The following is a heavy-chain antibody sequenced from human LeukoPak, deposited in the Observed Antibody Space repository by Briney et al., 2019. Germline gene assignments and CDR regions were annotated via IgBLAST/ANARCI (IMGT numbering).Heavy chain of an antibody. V-gene: IGHV3-30*01. CDR1: GVTFSSYA. J-gene: IGHJ4*02. CDR3: ARDRNGYSYGYLWY. CDR2: ISYDGSNK. D-gene: IGHD5-18*01. Sequence: AGGSLRLSCAASGVTFSSYAMYWVRQAPGKGLEWVAVISYDGSNKYYADSVKGRFTISRDNSKNTLYLQMNSLRAEDTAVYYCARDRNGYSYGYLWYWGQGTLVTVSS.